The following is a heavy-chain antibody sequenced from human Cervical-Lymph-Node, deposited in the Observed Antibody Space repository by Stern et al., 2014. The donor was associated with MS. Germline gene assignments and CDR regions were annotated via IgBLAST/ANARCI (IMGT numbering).Heavy chain of an antibody. D-gene: IGHD4-11*01. J-gene: IGHJ6*02. V-gene: IGHV1-69*01. CDR3: ARDRDSTVTTFGGLDV. Sequence: VQLVGSGAEVKKPGSSVKVSCKASGGTFSSYPIRWVRQAPGQGLEWLGGIIPIFGTANFAQKFQGRLTITADESTSTAYMELGSLRSEDTAVYYCARDRDSTVTTFGGLDVWGQGTPVTVSS. CDR1: GGTFSSYP. CDR2: IIPIFGTA.